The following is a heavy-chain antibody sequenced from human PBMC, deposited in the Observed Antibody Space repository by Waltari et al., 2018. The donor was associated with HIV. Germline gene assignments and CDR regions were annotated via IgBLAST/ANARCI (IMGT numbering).Heavy chain of an antibody. CDR1: AYLFTGYF. CDR2: LNPNSGGT. V-gene: IGHV1-2*05. D-gene: IGHD3-3*01. J-gene: IGHJ4*02. CDR3: ARQLCSSRLCISGYDF. Sequence: QVHVDQSGTQVKNYGASVEVSCKASAYLFTGYFIHRVRQAPGEGPVWLGRLNPNSGGTHFAQSFQGRITMTWDPATNTAYMELTGLRFDDTGLYYCARQLCSSRLCISGYDFWGQGTRVTVSS.